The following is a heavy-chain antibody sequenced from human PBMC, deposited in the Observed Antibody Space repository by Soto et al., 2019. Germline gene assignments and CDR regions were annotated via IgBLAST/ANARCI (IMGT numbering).Heavy chain of an antibody. J-gene: IGHJ4*02. CDR1: GGSVSSGSYY. CDR3: ARYSSSAGYFDY. D-gene: IGHD6-6*01. Sequence: SETLSLTCTVSGGSVSSGSYYWSWIRQPPGKGLEWIGYIYYSGSTNYNPSLKSRVTISVDASKNQFSLKLSSVTAADTAVYYCARYSSSAGYFDYWGQGTLVTVSS. CDR2: IYYSGST. V-gene: IGHV4-61*01.